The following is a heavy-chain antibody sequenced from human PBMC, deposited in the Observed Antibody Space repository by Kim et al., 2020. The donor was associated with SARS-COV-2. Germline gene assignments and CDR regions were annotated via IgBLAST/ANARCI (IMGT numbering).Heavy chain of an antibody. CDR3: ARMGILSPFDY. CDR2: IYYSGST. CDR1: GGSISSSSYY. V-gene: IGHV4-39*01. J-gene: IGHJ4*02. D-gene: IGHD3-10*01. Sequence: SETLSLTCTVSGGSISSSSYYWGWIRQPPGKGLEWIGSIYYSGSTYYNPSLKSRVTISVDTSKNQFSLKLSSVTAADTAVYYCARMGILSPFDYWGQGTLVTVSS.